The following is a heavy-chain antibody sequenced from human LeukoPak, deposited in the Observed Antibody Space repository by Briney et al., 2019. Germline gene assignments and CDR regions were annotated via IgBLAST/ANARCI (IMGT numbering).Heavy chain of an antibody. V-gene: IGHV3-30*02. CDR3: ARDYGGSSPFDY. Sequence: GGSLGLSCAASGFTFSSYGMHWVRQAPGKGLEWVAFIRYDGSNKYYADSVKGRFTISRDNAKNSLYLHMNSLRAEDTAVYYCARDYGGSSPFDYWGQGTLVTVSS. CDR2: IRYDGSNK. D-gene: IGHD4-23*01. CDR1: GFTFSSYG. J-gene: IGHJ4*02.